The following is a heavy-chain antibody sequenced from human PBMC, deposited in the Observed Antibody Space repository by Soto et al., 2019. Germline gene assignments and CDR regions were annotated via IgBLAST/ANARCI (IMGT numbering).Heavy chain of an antibody. CDR3: ARDRIAGSKYYYGMDV. J-gene: IGHJ6*02. CDR2: IIPIFGTE. V-gene: IGHV1-69*01. D-gene: IGHD6-13*01. CDR1: GGTFSSYA. Sequence: QVQLVQSGAEVKKPGSSVRVSCKASGGTFSSYAISWVRQAPGQGLEWMGGIIPIFGTENYAQKFQGRVTITADGSRCTAYMELRSLRSEDTAVDYCARDRIAGSKYYYGMDVWGQGTTVTVSS.